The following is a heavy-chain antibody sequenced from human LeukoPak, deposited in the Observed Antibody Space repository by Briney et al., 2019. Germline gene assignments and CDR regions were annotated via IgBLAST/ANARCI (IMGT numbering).Heavy chain of an antibody. D-gene: IGHD6-19*01. V-gene: IGHV4-59*13. CDR2: NAYSGAS. Sequence: PSETLSLTCTVSGGSITTYYWSWIRQPPGKGLERIGYNAYSGASDYSPSLKSRVTISVDTSSNQFSLRLTSVTAADTAFYYCARAGSGWSFDYWGQGALVTVSS. CDR3: ARAGSGWSFDY. J-gene: IGHJ4*02. CDR1: GGSITTYY.